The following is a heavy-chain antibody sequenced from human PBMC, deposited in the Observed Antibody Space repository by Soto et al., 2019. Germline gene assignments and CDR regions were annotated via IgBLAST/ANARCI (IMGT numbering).Heavy chain of an antibody. CDR1: GGTFSSYA. CDR2: IIPIFGTA. J-gene: IGHJ5*02. V-gene: IGHV1-69*12. Sequence: QVQLVQSGAEVKKPGSSVTVSCKASGGTFSSYAISWVRQAPGQGLEWMGGIIPIFGTANYAQKFQGRVTITADESTSTAYMELSSLRSEDTAVYYCAREGTIFGVVSGGFDPWGQGTLVTVSS. D-gene: IGHD3-3*01. CDR3: AREGTIFGVVSGGFDP.